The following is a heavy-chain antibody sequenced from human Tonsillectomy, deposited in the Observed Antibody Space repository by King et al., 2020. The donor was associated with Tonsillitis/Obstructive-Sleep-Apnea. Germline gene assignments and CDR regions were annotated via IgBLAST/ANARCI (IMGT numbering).Heavy chain of an antibody. V-gene: IGHV3-33*01. Sequence: VQLVESGGGVVQPGRSLRLSCAASGFIFNSHGMHWVRQAPGKGLEWVAVIWYDGTNKYYGDSVKGRFTISRDNSENTLYLHMNSLRAEDTAVYYCVRVLNGMGPDNWARETLVPVSS. CDR2: IWYDGTNK. J-gene: IGHJ4*02. CDR3: VRVLNGMGPDN. CDR1: GFIFNSHG. D-gene: IGHD2-8*01.